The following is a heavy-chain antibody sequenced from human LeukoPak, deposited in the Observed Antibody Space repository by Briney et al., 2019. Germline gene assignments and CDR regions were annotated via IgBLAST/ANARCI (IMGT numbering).Heavy chain of an antibody. V-gene: IGHV3-33*01. CDR3: ARPGNYYYYYMDV. J-gene: IGHJ6*03. Sequence: GGSLRLSCAASGFTFSSYGMHWVRQAPGKGLEWVAVIWYDGSNKYYADSVKGRFTISRDNSKNTLYLQMNSLRAEDTAVYYCARPGNYYYYYMDVWGKGTTVTVSS. CDR1: GFTFSSYG. CDR2: IWYDGSNK.